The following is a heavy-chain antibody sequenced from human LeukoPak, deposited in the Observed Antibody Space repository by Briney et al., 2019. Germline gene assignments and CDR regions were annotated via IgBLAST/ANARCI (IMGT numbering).Heavy chain of an antibody. CDR3: AREEDYDILTGYYNWFDP. CDR1: GYTFTGYY. Sequence: GASVKVSCKASGYTFTGYYMHWVRQAPGQGLEWMGWINPNSGGTNYAQKFQGRVTMTRGTSISTAYMDLSRLRSDDTAVYYCAREEDYDILTGYYNWFDPWGQGTLVTVSS. J-gene: IGHJ5*02. CDR2: INPNSGGT. V-gene: IGHV1-2*02. D-gene: IGHD3-9*01.